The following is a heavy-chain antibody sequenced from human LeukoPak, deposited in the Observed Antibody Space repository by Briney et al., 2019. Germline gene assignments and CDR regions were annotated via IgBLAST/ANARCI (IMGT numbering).Heavy chain of an antibody. J-gene: IGHJ4*02. D-gene: IGHD3-9*01. V-gene: IGHV4-4*02. CDR3: ARGRAYYDILTGYTEKFDY. Sequence: SGTLSLTCAVSGGSISSSNWWSWVRQPPGKGLEWIGKIYHSGSTNYNPSLKSRVTTSVDKSKNQFSLKLSSVTAADTAVYYCARGRAYYDILTGYTEKFDYWGQGTLVTVSS. CDR2: IYHSGST. CDR1: GGSISSSNW.